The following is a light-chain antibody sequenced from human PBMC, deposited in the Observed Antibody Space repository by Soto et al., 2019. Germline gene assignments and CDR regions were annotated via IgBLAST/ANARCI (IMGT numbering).Light chain of an antibody. CDR2: AAS. CDR3: QKYSSDPV. CDR1: QGIRNF. Sequence: DIQMTQSPTSLSASVGDRVTITCRASQGIRNFVAWYQQKPGKAPKLLIYAASTLHSGVPSRFSGSGSGTDFTLTIISLQAEDVATYSCQKYSSDPVFGHGTKVEIK. J-gene: IGKJ3*01. V-gene: IGKV1-27*01.